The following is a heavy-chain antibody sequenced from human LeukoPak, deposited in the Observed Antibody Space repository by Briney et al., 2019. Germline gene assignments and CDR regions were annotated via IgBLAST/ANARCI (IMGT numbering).Heavy chain of an antibody. Sequence: PGGSLRLSCAASGSTFSSYGMHWVRQAPGKGLEWVAVIWYDGSNKYYADSVKGRFTISRDNSKNTLYLQMNSLRAEDTAVYYCARDFYDFWSFYGMDVWGQGTTVTVSS. V-gene: IGHV3-33*01. CDR3: ARDFYDFWSFYGMDV. D-gene: IGHD3-3*01. CDR1: GSTFSSYG. CDR2: IWYDGSNK. J-gene: IGHJ6*02.